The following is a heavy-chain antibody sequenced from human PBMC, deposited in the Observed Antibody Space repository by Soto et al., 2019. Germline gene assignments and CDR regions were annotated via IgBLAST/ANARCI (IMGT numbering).Heavy chain of an antibody. D-gene: IGHD1-1*01. CDR1: GFTFTHYR. CDR2: INSDGARI. Sequence: EVQLVESGGGFVQPWGSLRLSCAASGFTFTHYRIHWVRQPPGKGLEWVGRINSDGARIEYGDSVKGRFTISRDNAHNMVFLQMNSLTDEDSGVYFCARAGDWNYVQDFWVQGTLVTVSS. J-gene: IGHJ4*02. CDR3: ARAGDWNYVQDF. V-gene: IGHV3-74*03.